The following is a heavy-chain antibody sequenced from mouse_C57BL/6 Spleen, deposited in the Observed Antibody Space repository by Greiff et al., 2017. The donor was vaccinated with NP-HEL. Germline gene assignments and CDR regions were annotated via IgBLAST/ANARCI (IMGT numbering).Heavy chain of an antibody. V-gene: IGHV1-18*01. D-gene: IGHD2-1*01. Sequence: VQLQQSGPELVKPGASVKIPCKASGYTFTDYNMDWVKQSHGKSLEWIGDINPNNGGTIYNQKFKGKATLTVDKSSSTAYMELRSLTSEDTAVYYCARDLLWGYAMDYWGQGTSVTVSS. CDR1: GYTFTDYN. CDR2: INPNNGGT. J-gene: IGHJ4*01. CDR3: ARDLLWGYAMDY.